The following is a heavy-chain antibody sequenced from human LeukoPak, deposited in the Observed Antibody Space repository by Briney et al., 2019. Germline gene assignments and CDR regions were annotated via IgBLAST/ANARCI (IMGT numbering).Heavy chain of an antibody. V-gene: IGHV3-23*01. Sequence: GGSLRLSCAGSGFTFSSYAMSWVRQAPGKGLEWVSAISGSGGSTYYADSVKGRFTISRDNSKNTLYLQMNSLRADGTAVYYCAKDASLTGYSSGWYSALDYWGQGTLVTVSS. CDR3: AKDASLTGYSSGWYSALDY. D-gene: IGHD6-19*01. CDR2: ISGSGGST. J-gene: IGHJ4*02. CDR1: GFTFSSYA.